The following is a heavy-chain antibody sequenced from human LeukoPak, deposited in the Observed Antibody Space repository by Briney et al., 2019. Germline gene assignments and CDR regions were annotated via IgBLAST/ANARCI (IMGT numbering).Heavy chain of an antibody. CDR2: IYPGDSDT. CDR3: ARSWGSGSYYEVDYFDY. CDR1: GYSFTSYW. J-gene: IGHJ4*02. D-gene: IGHD3-10*01. V-gene: IGHV5-51*01. Sequence: GESLKISCKGSGYSFTSYWIGWVRQMPGKGLEWMGIIYPGDSDTRYSPSFQGQVTISADKSISTAYLQWSSLKASDTAMYYCARSWGSGSYYEVDYFDYWGQGTLVTVSS.